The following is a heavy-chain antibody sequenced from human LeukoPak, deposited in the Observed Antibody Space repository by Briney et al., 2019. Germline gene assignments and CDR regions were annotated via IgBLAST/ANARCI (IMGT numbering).Heavy chain of an antibody. D-gene: IGHD3-10*01. CDR1: GFTFSDYW. V-gene: IGHV3-7*01. CDR3: AKERSRLGGSGSGFDY. Sequence: GGSLRLSCSASGFTFSDYWMMWVRQAPGKGLEWVGNIRQDDSEKNYVDSVKGRFTISRDNSKNTLYLQMNSLRAEDTAVYYCAKERSRLGGSGSGFDYWGQGTLVTVSS. CDR2: IRQDDSEK. J-gene: IGHJ4*02.